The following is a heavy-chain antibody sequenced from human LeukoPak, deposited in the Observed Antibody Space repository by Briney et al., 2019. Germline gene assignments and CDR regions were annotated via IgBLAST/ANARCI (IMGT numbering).Heavy chain of an antibody. J-gene: IGHJ4*02. CDR1: GYTFTSYY. CDR2: INPSGGST. Sequence: ASVKVSCKASGYTFTSYYMHWVRQAPGQGLEWMGIINPSGGSTSYAQKFQGRVTMTRNTSISTAYMELSSLRAEDTAVYYCARVEASGYDYGAFDYWGQGTLVTVSS. D-gene: IGHD5-12*01. CDR3: ARVEASGYDYGAFDY. V-gene: IGHV1-46*01.